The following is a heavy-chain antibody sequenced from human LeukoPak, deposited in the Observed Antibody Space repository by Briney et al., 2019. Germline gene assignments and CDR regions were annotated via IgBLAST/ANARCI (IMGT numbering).Heavy chain of an antibody. CDR2: INPNSGGT. CDR3: ARVEVDYGAPYYYYYMDV. V-gene: IGHV1-2*02. D-gene: IGHD4-17*01. CDR1: GYTFTGYY. Sequence: ASVKVSCKASGYTFTGYYMHWVRQAPGQGLEWMGWINPNSGGTSYAQKFQGRVTMTRDMSTSTVYMELSSLRSEDTAVYYCARVEVDYGAPYYYYYMDVWGKGTTVTVSS. J-gene: IGHJ6*03.